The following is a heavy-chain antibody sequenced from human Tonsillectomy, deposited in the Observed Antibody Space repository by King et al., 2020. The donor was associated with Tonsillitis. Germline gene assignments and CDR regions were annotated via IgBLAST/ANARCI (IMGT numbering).Heavy chain of an antibody. D-gene: IGHD6-19*01. CDR1: GYSFTNYW. CDR2: IYPGDSDT. V-gene: IGHV5-51*03. J-gene: IGHJ5*02. Sequence: VQLVESGAEVKKPGESLKISCKGSGYSFTNYWIGWVRQMPGKGLEWMGIIYPGDSDTRYSPSFQGQVTISADKSISTAYLQWSSLKASDTAMYYCARDRPNSSGWSQTGFDPWGQGTLVTVSS. CDR3: ARDRPNSSGWSQTGFDP.